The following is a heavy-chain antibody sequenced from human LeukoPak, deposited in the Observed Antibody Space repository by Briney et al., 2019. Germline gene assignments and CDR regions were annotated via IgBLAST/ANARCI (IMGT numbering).Heavy chain of an antibody. Sequence: SETLSLTCAVYGGSFSGYYWSWIRQPPGKGLEWIGEINHSGSTNYNPPLRSRVTISVDTSKNQFSLKLSSVTAADTAVYYCARGRYYYGSGSHYTLFDYWGQGTLVTVSS. D-gene: IGHD3-10*01. CDR1: GGSFSGYY. J-gene: IGHJ4*02. CDR3: ARGRYYYGSGSHYTLFDY. CDR2: INHSGST. V-gene: IGHV4-34*01.